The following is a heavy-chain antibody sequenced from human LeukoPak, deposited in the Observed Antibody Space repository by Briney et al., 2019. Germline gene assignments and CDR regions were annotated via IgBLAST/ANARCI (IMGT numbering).Heavy chain of an antibody. D-gene: IGHD6-13*01. J-gene: IGHJ4*02. CDR1: GFTFSSYA. CDR3: AKGAAIGISGEED. V-gene: IGHV3-43*02. Sequence: PGGSLRLSCAASGFTFSSYAMSWVRQAPGKGLEWVSLISGGAGRTYYADYVRGRFTISRDISKNSLYLQMNSLTTEDTAFYYCAKGAAIGISGEEDWGQGTLVTVSS. CDR2: ISGGAGRT.